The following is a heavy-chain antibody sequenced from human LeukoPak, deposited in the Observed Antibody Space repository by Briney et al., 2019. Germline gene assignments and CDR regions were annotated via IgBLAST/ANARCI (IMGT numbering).Heavy chain of an antibody. V-gene: IGHV4-39*01. CDR2: IYYSGST. CDR3: ARHGHSGSISFPVYDAFDI. CDR1: GGSISSSSYY. D-gene: IGHD2-2*01. Sequence: PSETLSLTCTVSGGSISSSSYYWGWIRQPPGKGLEWIGSIYYSGSTYYNPSLKSRVTISVDTSKNQFSLKLSSVTAADTAVYYCARHGHSGSISFPVYDAFDIWGQGTMVTVSS. J-gene: IGHJ3*02.